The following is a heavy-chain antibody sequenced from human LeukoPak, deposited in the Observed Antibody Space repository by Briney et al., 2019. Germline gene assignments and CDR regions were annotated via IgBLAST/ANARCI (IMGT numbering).Heavy chain of an antibody. CDR2: ISGSGGST. CDR1: GFTFSSYA. V-gene: IGHV3-23*01. Sequence: PGGSLRLSCAASGFTFSSYAMSWVRQAPGKGLEWVSAISGSGGSTYYADSVKGRFTISRDNSKNTLYLQMNSLRAEDTAVYYCAKDSGGTRRPAATYSIDWGQGTLVTVSS. CDR3: AKDSGGTRRPAATYSID. D-gene: IGHD2-2*01. J-gene: IGHJ4*02.